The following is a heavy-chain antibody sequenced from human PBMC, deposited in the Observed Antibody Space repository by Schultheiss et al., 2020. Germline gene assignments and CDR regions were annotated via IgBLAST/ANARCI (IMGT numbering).Heavy chain of an antibody. D-gene: IGHD3-22*01. CDR3: ARGRDYYDSSWIFDY. Sequence: ASVKVSCKASGYTFTGYYMHWVRQAPGQGLEWMGWINPNSGGTNYAQKFQGRVTMTRDTSISTAYMELSRLRSDDTAVYYCARGRDYYDSSWIFDYWGQGTLVTGSS. CDR2: INPNSGGT. J-gene: IGHJ4*02. V-gene: IGHV1-2*02. CDR1: GYTFTGYY.